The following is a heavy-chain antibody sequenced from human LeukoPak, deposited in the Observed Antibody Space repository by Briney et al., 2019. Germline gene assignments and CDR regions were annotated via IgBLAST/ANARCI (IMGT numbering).Heavy chain of an antibody. CDR2: FDPEDGET. CDR3: ATTSSHGIAAREYYFDY. J-gene: IGHJ4*02. V-gene: IGHV1-24*01. Sequence: ASVEVSCKVSGYTLTELSMHWVRQAPGKGLEWMGGFDPEDGETIYAQKFQGRVTMTEDTSTDTAYMELSSLRSEDTAVYYCATTSSHGIAAREYYFDYWGQGTLVTVSS. CDR1: GYTLTELS. D-gene: IGHD6-13*01.